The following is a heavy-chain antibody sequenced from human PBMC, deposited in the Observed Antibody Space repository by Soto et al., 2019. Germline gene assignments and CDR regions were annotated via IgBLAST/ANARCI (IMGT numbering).Heavy chain of an antibody. V-gene: IGHV1-3*01. CDR1: GYTFTSYA. Sequence: GASVKVSCKASGYTFTSYAMHWVRQAPGQRLEWMGWINAGNGNTKYSQKFQGRVTITRDTSASTAYMELSSLRSEDTAVYYCAREDSSGWDRNWFDPWGQGTLVTVSS. J-gene: IGHJ5*02. CDR2: INAGNGNT. D-gene: IGHD6-19*01. CDR3: AREDSSGWDRNWFDP.